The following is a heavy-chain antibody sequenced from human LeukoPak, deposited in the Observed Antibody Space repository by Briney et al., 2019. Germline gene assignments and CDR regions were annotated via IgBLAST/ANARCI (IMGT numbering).Heavy chain of an antibody. CDR1: GGSISSSSYY. CDR3: ARPRYSGGYYAFDI. V-gene: IGHV4-39*07. Sequence: SETLSLTYTVSGGSISSSSYYWGWIRQPPGKGLEWIGSIYYSGSTYYNPSLKSRVTISVDTSKNQFSLQLSSVTAADTAVYYCARPRYSGGYYAFDIWSQGTVVTVSS. D-gene: IGHD1-26*01. J-gene: IGHJ3*02. CDR2: IYYSGST.